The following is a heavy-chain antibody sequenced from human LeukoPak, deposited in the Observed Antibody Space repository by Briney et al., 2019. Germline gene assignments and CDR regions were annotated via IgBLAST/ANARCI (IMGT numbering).Heavy chain of an antibody. CDR1: GGSFSGYY. V-gene: IGHV4-34*01. Sequence: PSETLSLTCAVYGGSFSGYYWSWIRQPPGKGLEWIGEINHSGSTNYNPSLKSRVTISVDTSKNQLSLKLSSVTAADTAVYYCARVSLGTIDYWGQGTLVTVSS. D-gene: IGHD3-16*02. J-gene: IGHJ4*02. CDR2: INHSGST. CDR3: ARVSLGTIDY.